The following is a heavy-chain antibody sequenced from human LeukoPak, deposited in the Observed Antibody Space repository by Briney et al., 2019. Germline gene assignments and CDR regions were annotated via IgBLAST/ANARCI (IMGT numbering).Heavy chain of an antibody. D-gene: IGHD2-15*01. CDR3: ARTPSCSGGSCYGEFFDY. J-gene: IGHJ4*02. CDR2: INHSGST. V-gene: IGHV4-34*01. Sequence: SETLSLTCAVYGGSFSGYYWSWIRQPPGKGLEWIGEINHSGSTNYNPSLKSRVTISVDTSKNQFSLKLSSVTAADTAVYYCARTPSCSGGSCYGEFFDYWGQGTLVTVSS. CDR1: GGSFSGYY.